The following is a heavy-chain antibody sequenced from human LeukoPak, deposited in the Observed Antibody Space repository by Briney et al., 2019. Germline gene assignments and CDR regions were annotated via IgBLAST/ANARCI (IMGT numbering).Heavy chain of an antibody. D-gene: IGHD1-14*01. V-gene: IGHV4-4*07. Sequence: SETLSLTCSVSGSSISNYYWSWIRQSAGKGLEWIGRMSSSGTTNYNPSLESRVTMSVDTSKNQFSLKLSSVTAADTAVYYCARVIPEAGFDPWGQGTLVTVSS. CDR3: ARVIPEAGFDP. CDR2: MSSSGTT. CDR1: GSSISNYY. J-gene: IGHJ5*02.